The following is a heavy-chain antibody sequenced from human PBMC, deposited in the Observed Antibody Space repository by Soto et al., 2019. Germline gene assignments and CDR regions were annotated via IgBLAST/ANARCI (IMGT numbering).Heavy chain of an antibody. D-gene: IGHD6-19*01. CDR3: TRDVTGYSSGWAFDY. CDR2: IRSKAYGGTT. Sequence: LRLSCTASGFTFGDYAMSWVRQAPGKGLEWVGFIRSKAYGGTTEYAASVKGRFTISRDDSKSIAYLQMNSLKTEDTAVYYCTRDVTGYSSGWAFDYWGQGTLVTVS. CDR1: GFTFGDYA. V-gene: IGHV3-49*04. J-gene: IGHJ4*02.